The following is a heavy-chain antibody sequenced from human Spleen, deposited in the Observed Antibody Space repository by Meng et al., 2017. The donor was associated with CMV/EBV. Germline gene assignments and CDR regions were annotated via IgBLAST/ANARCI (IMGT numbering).Heavy chain of an antibody. D-gene: IGHD3-10*01. CDR3: ARDLGAGTMVRGVSFYGMDV. V-gene: IGHV3-30*19. Sequence: GGSLRLSCVVSGFALGSYGMHWVRQAPGKGLEWVAVISYDGSNKYYADSVKGRFTISRDNSENTLFLQMNSLRAEDRAVYYCARDLGAGTMVRGVSFYGMDVWGQGTTVTVSS. J-gene: IGHJ6*02. CDR1: GFALGSYG. CDR2: ISYDGSNK.